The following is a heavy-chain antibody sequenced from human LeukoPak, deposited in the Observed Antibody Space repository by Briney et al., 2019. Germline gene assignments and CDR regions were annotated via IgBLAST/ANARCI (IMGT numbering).Heavy chain of an antibody. CDR1: GFTFSNAW. CDR3: TTNPRYCSSTSCYTEEYFQH. Sequence: GGSLRLSCAASGFTFSNAWMSWVRQAPGKGLEWVGRIKSKTDGGTTDYAAPVKGRFTISRDDPKNTLYLQMNSLKTEDTAVYYCTTNPRYCSSTSCYTEEYFQHWGQGTLVTVSS. CDR2: IKSKTDGGTT. V-gene: IGHV3-15*01. D-gene: IGHD2-2*02. J-gene: IGHJ1*01.